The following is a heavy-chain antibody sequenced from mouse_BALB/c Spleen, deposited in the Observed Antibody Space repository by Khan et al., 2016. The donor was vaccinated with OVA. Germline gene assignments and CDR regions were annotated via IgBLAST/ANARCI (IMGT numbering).Heavy chain of an antibody. J-gene: IGHJ4*01. V-gene: IGHV2-6-5*01. CDR2: IWGGGST. CDR1: GFSLTDYG. D-gene: IGHD2-10*02. CDR3: AKGVWSYDFSFDY. Sequence: QVQLKESGPGLVAPSQSLSITCTVSGFSLTDYGVSWIRQPPGKGLEWLGVIWGGGSTYYTSALKSRLSISKDNSTSQVFLKMISLQTDDTAIYYCAKGVWSYDFSFDYWGQGTSVTVSS.